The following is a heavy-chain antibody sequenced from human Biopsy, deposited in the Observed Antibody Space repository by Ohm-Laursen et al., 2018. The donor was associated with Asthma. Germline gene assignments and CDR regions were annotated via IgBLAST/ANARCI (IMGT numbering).Heavy chain of an antibody. D-gene: IGHD2-8*02. CDR1: GFSLTTTGVG. CDR2: IYWDDDK. Sequence: PTQTLTLTCTFSGFSLTTTGVGVAWIRQPPGKALEWLARIYWDDDKRYSSSLKSRLTITKDTSKNQVVLTMTNMDPVDTATYYCAHILCIGGACYDAFDIWGQGTMVTVSS. CDR3: AHILCIGGACYDAFDI. J-gene: IGHJ3*02. V-gene: IGHV2-5*02.